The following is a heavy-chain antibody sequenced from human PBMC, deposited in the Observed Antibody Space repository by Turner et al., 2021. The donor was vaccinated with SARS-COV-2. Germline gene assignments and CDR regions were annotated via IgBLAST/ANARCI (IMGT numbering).Heavy chain of an antibody. D-gene: IGHD5-18*01. J-gene: IGHJ4*02. CDR1: GDTFTSYY. V-gene: IGHV1-46*01. CDR3: ARNTRGYSYGYHFDY. CDR2: INPSGGTT. Sequence: QVQLVQSGAEVKKPGASVKVSCKASGDTFTSYYIHWGRQAPGQGLEWMGIINPSGGTTSYAQKFQGRVTMTRDTSTSTVYMELSSLRSEDTAVYYCARNTRGYSYGYHFDYWGQGTLVTVSS.